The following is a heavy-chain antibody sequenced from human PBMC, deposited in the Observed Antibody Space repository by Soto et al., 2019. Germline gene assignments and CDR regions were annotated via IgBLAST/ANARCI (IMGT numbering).Heavy chain of an antibody. J-gene: IGHJ5*02. CDR1: GFTFSNAW. V-gene: IGHV3-15*01. CDR3: TTDPSPIWFGEFNNWFDP. CDR2: IKSKTDGGTT. D-gene: IGHD3-10*01. Sequence: EVQLVESGGGLVKPGGSLRLSCAASGFTFSNAWMSWVRQAPGKGLEWVGRIKSKTDGGTTDYAAPVKGRFTISRDDSKNTLYLQMNSLKTEDTAVYYCTTDPSPIWFGEFNNWFDPWGQGTLVTVSS.